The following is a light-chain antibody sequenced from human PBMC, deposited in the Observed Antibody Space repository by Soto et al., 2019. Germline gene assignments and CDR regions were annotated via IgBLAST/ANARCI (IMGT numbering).Light chain of an antibody. CDR1: QSVLFSPNNKNY. V-gene: IGKV4-1*01. J-gene: IGKJ1*01. Sequence: DIVMTQSPDSLAVSLGERATINCKSSQSVLFSPNNKNYLAWYQQKPGQPPKLLIYWASTRESGVPDRFSGSASGTDFTLTISSLQAEAVAFYYCQQYHSAPQTFGQGTKVEIK. CDR3: QQYHSAPQT. CDR2: WAS.